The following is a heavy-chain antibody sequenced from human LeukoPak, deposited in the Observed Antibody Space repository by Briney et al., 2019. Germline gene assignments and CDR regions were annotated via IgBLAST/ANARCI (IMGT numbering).Heavy chain of an antibody. V-gene: IGHV3-74*01. CDR1: GFTFSSYW. J-gene: IGHJ4*02. CDR2: IFNPGGAT. D-gene: IGHD2/OR15-2a*01. CDR3: VSFYEAY. Sequence: GGSLRLSCAASGFTFSSYWMHWVRQAPGKGLVWVSRIFNPGGATAYVDSVKGRFTISKDNAKNTVYLQMNNLRAEDTAVYYCVSFYEAYWGRGTLVTVSS.